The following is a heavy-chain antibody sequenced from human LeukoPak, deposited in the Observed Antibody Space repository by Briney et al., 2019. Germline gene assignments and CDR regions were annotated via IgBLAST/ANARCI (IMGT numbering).Heavy chain of an antibody. CDR1: GYTFTGYY. CDR3: AKDEGETDNWFDP. D-gene: IGHD3-16*01. Sequence: ASVKVSCKASGYTFTGYYMHWVRQAPGQGLEWMGWINPNSGGTNYAQKFQGRVTMTRDTSISTAYMELSRLRSDDTAVYYCAKDEGETDNWFDPWGQGTLVTVSS. J-gene: IGHJ5*02. V-gene: IGHV1-2*02. CDR2: INPNSGGT.